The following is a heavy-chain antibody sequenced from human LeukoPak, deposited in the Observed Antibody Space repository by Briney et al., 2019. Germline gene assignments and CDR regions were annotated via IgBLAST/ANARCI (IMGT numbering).Heavy chain of an antibody. CDR1: GGSISSYY. CDR2: IYYSGST. CDR3: ARYSGSYYALYYYYGMDV. V-gene: IGHV4-59*08. Sequence: SETLSLTCTVSGGSISSYYWSWIRQPPGKGLEWIGYIYYSGSTNYNPSLKSRVTISVDTSKNQFSLKLSSVTAADTAVYYCARYSGSYYALYYYYGMDVWGQGTTVTASS. D-gene: IGHD1-26*01. J-gene: IGHJ6*02.